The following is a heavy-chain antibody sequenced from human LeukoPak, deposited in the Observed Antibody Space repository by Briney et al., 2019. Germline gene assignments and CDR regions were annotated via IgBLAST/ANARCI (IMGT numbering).Heavy chain of an antibody. CDR1: GGSISSSSYY. J-gene: IGHJ6*03. CDR3: ARGGLESGSNYFWRYYYMDV. Sequence: SETLSLTCTVSGGSISSSSYYWGCIRQPPGKGLEWIGSIYHSGSTYYNPSLKSRVTISVDTSKNQFSLKLSSVTAADTAVYYCARGGLESGSNYFWRYYYMDVWGKGTTVTVSS. V-gene: IGHV4-39*07. CDR2: IYHSGST. D-gene: IGHD4-11*01.